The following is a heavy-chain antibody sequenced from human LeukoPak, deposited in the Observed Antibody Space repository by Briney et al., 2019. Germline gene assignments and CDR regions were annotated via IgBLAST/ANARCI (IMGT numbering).Heavy chain of an antibody. CDR2: ISSSSSSI. CDR1: GFTFSTYN. D-gene: IGHD5-12*01. J-gene: IGHJ4*02. CDR3: AKIGWSGYDLIDY. Sequence: GGSLRLSCAASGFTFSTYNMNWVRQAPGKGLEWVSYISSSSSSIYYADSVKGRFTISRDNAKNSLYLQMNRLRPEDTALYYCAKIGWSGYDLIDYWGQGTLVTVSS. V-gene: IGHV3-48*01.